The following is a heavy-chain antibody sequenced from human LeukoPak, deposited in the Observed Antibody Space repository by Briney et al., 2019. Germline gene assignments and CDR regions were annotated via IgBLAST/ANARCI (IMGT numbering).Heavy chain of an antibody. CDR3: ARSDDKVEYYYDSSGFSPFDY. CDR2: ISSSSSYI. V-gene: IGHV3-21*01. CDR1: GFTFSSYA. D-gene: IGHD3-22*01. J-gene: IGHJ4*02. Sequence: GGSLRLSCAASGFTFSSYAMHWVRQAPGKGLEWVSSISSSSSYIYYADSVKGRFTISRDNAKNSLYLQMNSLRAEDTAVYYCARSDDKVEYYYDSSGFSPFDYWGQGTLVTVSS.